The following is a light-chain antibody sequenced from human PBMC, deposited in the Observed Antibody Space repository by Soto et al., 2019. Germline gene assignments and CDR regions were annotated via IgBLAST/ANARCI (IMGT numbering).Light chain of an antibody. CDR3: QQSYSTQIT. J-gene: IGKJ5*01. CDR1: QSISTY. CDR2: AAS. Sequence: DIQMTESPSSLSASVGDRVTITCGASQSISTYLNWYQQKPGKAPNLLIFAASTLQSGVPSRFSGSGSGTDFTLTISSLQPEDFATYYCQQSYSTQITFGQGTRLEI. V-gene: IGKV1-39*01.